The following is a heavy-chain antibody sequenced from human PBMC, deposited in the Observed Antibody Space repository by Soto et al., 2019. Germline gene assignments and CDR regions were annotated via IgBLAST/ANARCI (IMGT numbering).Heavy chain of an antibody. V-gene: IGHV3-15*07. D-gene: IGHD2-2*01. CDR3: TTYRYCSSTSCSPGHYYYYGMDV. J-gene: IGHJ6*02. CDR2: IKSKTDGGTT. Sequence: GGSLRLSCAASGFTFSNAWMNWVRQAPGKGLEWVGRIKSKTDGGTTDYAAPVKGRFTISSDDSKNRLYLKMNSLKTEDTAVYYCTTYRYCSSTSCSPGHYYYYGMDVWGQGTTVTVSS. CDR1: GFTFSNAW.